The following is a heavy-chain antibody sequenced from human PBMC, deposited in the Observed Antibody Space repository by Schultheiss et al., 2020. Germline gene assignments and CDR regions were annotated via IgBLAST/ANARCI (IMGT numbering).Heavy chain of an antibody. Sequence: GGSLRLSCAASGFTFTNYAMTWVRQAPGKGLEWVSSIISTGGSTFYADSLKGRFTISRDNIENTLYLQMNSLRAEDTAVYYCAKTHDGTYWAFDIWGQGTMVTVSS. D-gene: IGHD1-26*01. CDR1: GFTFTNYA. V-gene: IGHV3-23*01. CDR3: AKTHDGTYWAFDI. J-gene: IGHJ3*02. CDR2: IISTGGST.